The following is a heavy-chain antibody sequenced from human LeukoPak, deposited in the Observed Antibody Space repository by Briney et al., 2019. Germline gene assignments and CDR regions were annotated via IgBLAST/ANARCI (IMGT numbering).Heavy chain of an antibody. V-gene: IGHV4-38-2*02. CDR2: IYHSGST. Sequence: SETLSLTCTVSGHSISSGYFWGWIRQPPGKGLEWIGSIYHSGSTHYNPSLKSRVTISIITSKNQFSLKLRSVTATDTAPYYCARRIAVTGSFDYWGQGTLVTVSS. CDR1: GHSISSGYF. CDR3: ARRIAVTGSFDY. D-gene: IGHD6-19*01. J-gene: IGHJ4*02.